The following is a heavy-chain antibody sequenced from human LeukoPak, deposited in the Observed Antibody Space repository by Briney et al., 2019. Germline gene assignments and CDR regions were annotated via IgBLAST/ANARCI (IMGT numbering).Heavy chain of an antibody. J-gene: IGHJ5*02. V-gene: IGHV1-69*05. D-gene: IGHD6-25*01. Sequence: SSVKVSCKASGGTFSSYAISWVRHAPGQGIEWMGRIIPVFGTANYAQKFQGRVTTTTDESTSTAYTQLRSPRSAATAVFYFAREPGYIAAADLVPWGQGPLVTVST. CDR3: AREPGYIAAADLVP. CDR1: GGTFSSYA. CDR2: IIPVFGTA.